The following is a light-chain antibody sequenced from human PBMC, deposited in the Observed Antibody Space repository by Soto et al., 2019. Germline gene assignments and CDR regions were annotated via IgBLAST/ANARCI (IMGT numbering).Light chain of an antibody. V-gene: IGLV2-8*01. J-gene: IGLJ1*01. CDR1: SSDVGGYNY. CDR2: EVS. CDR3: LSYADTAYV. Sequence: LTQPPSASGSPGQSVTISCAGTSSDVGGYNYVSWYQQYPGKVPKLMIYEVSERPSGVPDRFSGSKSGNTAFLTVSGLQAEDEADYYCLSYADTAYVFGTGTKVTV.